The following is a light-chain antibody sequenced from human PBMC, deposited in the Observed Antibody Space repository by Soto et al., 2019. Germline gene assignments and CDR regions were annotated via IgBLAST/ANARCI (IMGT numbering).Light chain of an antibody. CDR3: MQGTHVPFT. V-gene: IGKV2D-30*01. Sequence: DVVVTQSPLSLSVTLGQPASISCRCSQSLVYSDGRTYLTWFQQRPGQSPRRLIYKVSNLDSGVXDXXSGSGSGTNFILKISRVEAEDVGLYYCMQGTHVPFTFGQGTRLEIK. CDR2: KVS. CDR1: QSLVYSDGRTY. J-gene: IGKJ5*01.